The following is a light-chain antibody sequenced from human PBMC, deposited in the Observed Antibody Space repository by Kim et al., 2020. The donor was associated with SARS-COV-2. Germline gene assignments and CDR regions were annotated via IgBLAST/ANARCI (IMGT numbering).Light chain of an antibody. CDR3: QHYNSPMYT. Sequence: GDRVTLTCRASQSISTYLAWYQQKPGKAPKVLISATSTLESGVPSRFSGSGSGTEFTLTINSLQPDDFATYYCQHYNSPMYTFGQGTKLEI. CDR2: ATS. J-gene: IGKJ2*01. CDR1: QSISTY. V-gene: IGKV1-5*03.